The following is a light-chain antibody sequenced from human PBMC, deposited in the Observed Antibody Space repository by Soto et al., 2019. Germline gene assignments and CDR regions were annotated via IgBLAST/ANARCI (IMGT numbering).Light chain of an antibody. J-gene: IGKJ1*01. CDR1: QPFSTW. Sequence: DLQMTQSPPTLDAYIGYMVTLTCRASQPFSTWVAWYQQKPGKAPKVMIYDASSLQRGVPSRFSGSGSGTEFTLIISSLQPDDFATYYCQQYNSGSHTFGQGTKVDIK. CDR2: DAS. CDR3: QQYNSGSHT. V-gene: IGKV1-5*01.